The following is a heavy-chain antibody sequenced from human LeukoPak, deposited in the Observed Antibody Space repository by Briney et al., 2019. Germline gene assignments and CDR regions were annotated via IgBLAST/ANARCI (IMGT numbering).Heavy chain of an antibody. J-gene: IGHJ4*02. Sequence: SETLSLTCTVSGGSLSSYYWSWIRQPPGKGLEWIGYIYYSGSTNYNPSLKSRVTISVDTSKNQFSLKLSSVTAADTAVYYCARSPTYYYGSGSYFDYWGQGTLVTVSS. CDR1: GGSLSSYY. V-gene: IGHV4-59*08. CDR3: ARSPTYYYGSGSYFDY. D-gene: IGHD3-10*01. CDR2: IYYSGST.